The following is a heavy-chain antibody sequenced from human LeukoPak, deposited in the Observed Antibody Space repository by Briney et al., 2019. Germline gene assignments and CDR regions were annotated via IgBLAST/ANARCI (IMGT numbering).Heavy chain of an antibody. CDR3: ARAHVDTAMVVEYYFDY. V-gene: IGHV3-33*01. D-gene: IGHD5-18*01. Sequence: GGSLRLSCAASGLTFSSYGMHWVRQAPGKGLEWVAVIWYDGSNKYYADSVKGRFTISRDNSKNTLYLQMNSLRAEDTAVYYCARAHVDTAMVVEYYFDYWGQGTLVTVSS. J-gene: IGHJ4*02. CDR1: GLTFSSYG. CDR2: IWYDGSNK.